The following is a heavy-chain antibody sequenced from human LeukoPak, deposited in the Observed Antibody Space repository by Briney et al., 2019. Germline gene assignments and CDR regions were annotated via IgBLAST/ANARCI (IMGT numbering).Heavy chain of an antibody. CDR2: INPNGGGT. CDR3: ARSHDYTNYVGP. J-gene: IGHJ5*02. Sequence: ASVKVSCKGSGYTFTGYYVHWVRQAPGQGLEWMGWINPNGGGTTYAQKFQVRVILTRDASISTAYMELSSLRSDDTAVYYCARSHDYTNYVGPWGQGTLVTVSS. D-gene: IGHD4-11*01. CDR1: GYTFTGYY. V-gene: IGHV1-2*02.